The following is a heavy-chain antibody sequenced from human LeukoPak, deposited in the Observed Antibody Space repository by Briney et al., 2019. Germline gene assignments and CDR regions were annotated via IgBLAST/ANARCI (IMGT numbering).Heavy chain of an antibody. Sequence: GASVKVSCKASGYTFTSYGISWVRQAPGQGLEWMGWISAYNGNTNYAQKLQGRVTMTTDTSTSTAYMELRSLRSDDTAVYYCARDGGGLCSSTSCYTNWFDPWGQGTLSPSPQ. J-gene: IGHJ5*02. CDR2: ISAYNGNT. V-gene: IGHV1-18*01. CDR1: GYTFTSYG. CDR3: ARDGGGLCSSTSCYTNWFDP. D-gene: IGHD2-2*02.